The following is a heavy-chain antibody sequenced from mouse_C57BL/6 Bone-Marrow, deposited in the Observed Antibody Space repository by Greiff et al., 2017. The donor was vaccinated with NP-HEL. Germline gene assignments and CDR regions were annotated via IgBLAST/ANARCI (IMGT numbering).Heavy chain of an antibody. J-gene: IGHJ2*01. CDR1: GYTFTSYW. Sequence: QVQLQQPGAELVRPGSSVKLSCKASGYTFTSYWMDWVKQRPGQGLEWIGNIYPSDSETHYNQKFKDKATLTVDKSSSTAYMQLSSLTSEDSAVYYCAREGGSSYYFDYWGQGTTLTVSS. V-gene: IGHV1-61*01. CDR3: AREGGSSYYFDY. D-gene: IGHD1-1*01. CDR2: IYPSDSET.